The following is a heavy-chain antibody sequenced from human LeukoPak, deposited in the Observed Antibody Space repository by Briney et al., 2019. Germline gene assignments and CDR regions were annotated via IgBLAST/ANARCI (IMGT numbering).Heavy chain of an antibody. CDR1: GGSISSSSYY. Sequence: SETLPLTCTVSGGSISSSSYYWDWIRQPPGKGLEWIGSIYYSGSTYYNPSLKSRVTISVDTSKNQFSLKLSSVTAADTAVYYCARQSRITMIVVVRVGPMDVWGKGTTVTVSS. CDR3: ARQSRITMIVVVRVGPMDV. V-gene: IGHV4-39*01. D-gene: IGHD3-22*01. CDR2: IYYSGST. J-gene: IGHJ6*03.